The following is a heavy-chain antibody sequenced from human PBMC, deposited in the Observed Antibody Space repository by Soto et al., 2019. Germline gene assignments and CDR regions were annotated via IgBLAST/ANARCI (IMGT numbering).Heavy chain of an antibody. Sequence: QLQLQESGPGLVKPSETLSLTCPVSGGSISSSNYYWGWIRQPPGQGLEWIGNIYYGGSPYYNPSLKSRVTVSVDTSKNQFSLKLSSVTAADTAVYYCARQSGSGYYTVAYWGQGTLVTVSS. D-gene: IGHD3-22*01. CDR3: ARQSGSGYYTVAY. CDR2: IYYGGSP. CDR1: GGSISSSNYY. V-gene: IGHV4-39*01. J-gene: IGHJ4*02.